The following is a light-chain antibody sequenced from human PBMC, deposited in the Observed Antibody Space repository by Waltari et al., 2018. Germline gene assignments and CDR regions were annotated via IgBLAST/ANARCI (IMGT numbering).Light chain of an antibody. J-gene: IGLJ3*02. CDR2: NNH. CDR1: SSNVGPNY. CDR3: AAWGDSLNACM. Sequence: QSVLTQPPSTSGTPGQRVTISCSGSSSNVGPNYVSWYQQLPGTAPTLLIYNNHRRPSGVPDRFSGSKSDTSASLAISGLQSEDEADYYCAAWGDSLNACMFGGGTKLTVL. V-gene: IGLV1-44*01.